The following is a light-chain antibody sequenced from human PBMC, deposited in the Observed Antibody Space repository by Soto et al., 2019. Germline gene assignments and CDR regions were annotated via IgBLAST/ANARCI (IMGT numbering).Light chain of an antibody. J-gene: IGKJ4*01. V-gene: IGKV3-20*01. CDR3: QQYGSSPLT. CDR2: GAS. CDR1: QSLTAN. Sequence: EIVLTQSPDTLSLSPGERATLSCRASQSLTANLAWYQQKPGQAPRPLIFGASTRAAGIPDRFSGTGSGTDFPLTISRLEPGDVAVYFCQQYGSSPLTFGGVTKVEIK.